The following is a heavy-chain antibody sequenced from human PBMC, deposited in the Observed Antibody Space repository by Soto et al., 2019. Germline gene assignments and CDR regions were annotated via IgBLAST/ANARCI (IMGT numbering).Heavy chain of an antibody. CDR2: IYYSGST. J-gene: IGHJ4*02. CDR1: GDSINSYY. V-gene: IGHV4-59*01. D-gene: IGHD6-13*01. CDR3: ARDRSSWYTH. Sequence: SETLSLTCTISGDSINSYYWSWIRQPPGKGLEWIGYIYYSGSTNYNPSLKSRVTISVDTSKNQFSLKLSSVTAADTAVYYCARDRSSWYTHWGQGTLVTVS.